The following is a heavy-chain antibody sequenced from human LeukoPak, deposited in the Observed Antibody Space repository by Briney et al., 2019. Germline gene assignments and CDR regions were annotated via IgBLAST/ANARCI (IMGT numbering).Heavy chain of an antibody. V-gene: IGHV4-61*10. Sequence: PSETLSLTCTVSGGSISSGSYYWSWIRQPAGKGLEWIGYIYYSGSTNYNPSLKSRVTISVDTSKNQFSLKLSSVTAANTAVYYCARENRVLEWLLIDLWGRGTLVTVSS. CDR2: IYYSGST. D-gene: IGHD3-3*01. J-gene: IGHJ2*01. CDR3: ARENRVLEWLLIDL. CDR1: GGSISSGSYY.